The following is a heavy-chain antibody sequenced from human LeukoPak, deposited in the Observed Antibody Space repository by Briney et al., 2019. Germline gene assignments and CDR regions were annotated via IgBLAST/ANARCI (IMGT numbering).Heavy chain of an antibody. CDR3: ARNYYDKYDF. CDR2: TNSDGSTT. CDR1: GFTFSSYW. V-gene: IGHV3-74*01. D-gene: IGHD3-22*01. Sequence: GGSLRLSCAASGFTFSSYWMHWVRQAPGKGLVWVSRTNSDGSTTSYADSVKGRFTISRDNAKNTLYLQMNSLRAEDTAVYYCARNYYDKYDFWGQGTLVTVSS. J-gene: IGHJ4*02.